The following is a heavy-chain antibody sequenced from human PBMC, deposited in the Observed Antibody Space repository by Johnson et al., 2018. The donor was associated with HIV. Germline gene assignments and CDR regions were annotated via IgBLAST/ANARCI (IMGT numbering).Heavy chain of an antibody. Sequence: VQLVESGGGLVQRGGSLRLSCAASGFTFRSSWMTWVRQAPGKGLEWVGRIRSKANSYATAYAASVKGRFTISRDDSKNTAYLQMNSLKTEDTAVYYCTRRIAAAGPYAFDIWGQGTMVTVSS. CDR2: IRSKANSYAT. CDR1: GFTFRSSW. J-gene: IGHJ3*02. CDR3: TRRIAAAGPYAFDI. V-gene: IGHV3-73*01. D-gene: IGHD6-13*01.